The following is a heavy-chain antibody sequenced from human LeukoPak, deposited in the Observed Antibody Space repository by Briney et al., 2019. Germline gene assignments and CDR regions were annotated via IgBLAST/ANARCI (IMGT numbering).Heavy chain of an antibody. V-gene: IGHV7-4-1*02. D-gene: IGHD3-22*01. CDR2: IDTNTGSP. J-gene: IGHJ4*02. CDR3: AIHLSDSSGYFSY. Sequence: GASVKVSCKASGYTFSSCAINWVRQAPGQGLEYMGWIDTNTGSPTFAQGFTGRYVFSLDTSVSTAYQQISSLKAEDTAVYYCAIHLSDSSGYFSYWGQGALVTVSS. CDR1: GYTFSSCA.